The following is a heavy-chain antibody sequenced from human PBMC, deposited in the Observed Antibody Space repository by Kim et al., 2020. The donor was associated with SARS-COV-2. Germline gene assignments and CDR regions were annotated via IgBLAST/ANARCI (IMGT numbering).Heavy chain of an antibody. Sequence: SLKSRDTISVDTSKNQFSLKLSSVTAADTAVYYCARGDTDDYYYYGMDVWGQGTTVTVSS. CDR3: ARGDTDDYYYYGMDV. V-gene: IGHV4-34*01. J-gene: IGHJ6*02.